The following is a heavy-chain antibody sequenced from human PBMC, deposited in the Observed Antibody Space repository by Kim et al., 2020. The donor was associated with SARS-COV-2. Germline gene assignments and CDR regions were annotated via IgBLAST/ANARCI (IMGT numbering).Heavy chain of an antibody. CDR1: GFTVSSNY. CDR2: IYSGGST. V-gene: IGHV3-66*01. D-gene: IGHD4-17*01. J-gene: IGHJ6*02. CDR3: ARDSDYGDYGYYYYGMDV. Sequence: GGSLRLSCAASGFTVSSNYMSWVRQAPGKGLEWVSVIYSGGSTYYADSVKGRFTISRDNSKNTLYLQMNSLRAEDTAVYYCARDSDYGDYGYYYYGMDVWGQGTTVTVSS.